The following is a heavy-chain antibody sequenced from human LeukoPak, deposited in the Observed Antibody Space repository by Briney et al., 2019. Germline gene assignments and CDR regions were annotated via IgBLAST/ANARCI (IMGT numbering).Heavy chain of an antibody. CDR2: IYSGGST. D-gene: IGHD3-22*01. CDR3: ARAPFTYDSSGDSFDI. V-gene: IGHV3-66*01. J-gene: IGHJ3*02. CDR1: GFTVSSNY. Sequence: GGSLRLSRAASGFTVSSNYMSWVRQAPGKGLEWVSVIYSGGSTYYADSVKGRFTVSRDNSKNTLYLQMNSLRAEDTAVYYCARAPFTYDSSGDSFDIWGQGTMVTVSS.